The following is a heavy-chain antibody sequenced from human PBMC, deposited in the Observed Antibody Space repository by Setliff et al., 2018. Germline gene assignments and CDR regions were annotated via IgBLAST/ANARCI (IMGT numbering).Heavy chain of an antibody. CDR1: GDSISSTYH. V-gene: IGHV4-38-2*02. D-gene: IGHD6-19*01. J-gene: IGHJ6*02. CDR2: IYHSGST. Sequence: SETLSLTCNVSGDSISSTYHWGWIRQSPGKGLEWIGSIYHSGSTYYNLSLKSRVTISVDTSKNQFSLKLSSVTAADTAVYYCAGLSDWPDGAVAGYGMDVWGQGTTVTVSS. CDR3: AGLSDWPDGAVAGYGMDV.